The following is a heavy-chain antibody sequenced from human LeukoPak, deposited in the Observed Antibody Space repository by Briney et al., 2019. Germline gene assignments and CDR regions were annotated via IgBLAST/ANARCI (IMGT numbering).Heavy chain of an antibody. D-gene: IGHD2-21*01. Sequence: PGGSLRLSCAASGFTFSSYAMHWVRQAPGKGLEWMAIISYDGSIKLCADSVKGRFTISRDNSKNTLYLQMNSLRAEGTAVYYCARRDFYGGDPLVAFDIWGQGTMVTVSS. V-gene: IGHV3-30-3*01. CDR3: ARRDFYGGDPLVAFDI. CDR1: GFTFSSYA. J-gene: IGHJ3*02. CDR2: ISYDGSIK.